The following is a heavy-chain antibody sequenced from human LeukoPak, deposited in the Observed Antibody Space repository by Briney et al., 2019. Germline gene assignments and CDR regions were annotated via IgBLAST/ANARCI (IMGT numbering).Heavy chain of an antibody. Sequence: ESGPTLVNPTQTLTLTCTFSGFSLSTSGMCVSWIRQPPGEALEWLARIDWDDDKYYSTSLKTRLTISKDTSKHQLVLTMTNMDPVDTATYYCARIRITMVRGVIRGAFDIWGQGTMVTVSS. CDR2: IDWDDDK. D-gene: IGHD3-10*01. CDR3: ARIRITMVRGVIRGAFDI. J-gene: IGHJ3*02. CDR1: GFSLSTSGMC. V-gene: IGHV2-70*11.